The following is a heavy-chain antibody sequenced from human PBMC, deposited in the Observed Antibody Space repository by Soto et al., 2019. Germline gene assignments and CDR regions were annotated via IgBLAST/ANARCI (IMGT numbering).Heavy chain of an antibody. CDR1: GFMFSSYG. V-gene: IGHV3-23*01. D-gene: IGHD3-9*01. CDR3: AKDPSTGPPDC. Sequence: EVQLLESGGDLVQPGGSLRLSCAAAGFMFSSYGMSWVRQAPGKGLQWVATIHPSGGSTHYAESVRGRFTISRDNSRDTLYLQMNSLRAEDTAVYYCAKDPSTGPPDCWRQGALVTVSS. J-gene: IGHJ4*02. CDR2: IHPSGGST.